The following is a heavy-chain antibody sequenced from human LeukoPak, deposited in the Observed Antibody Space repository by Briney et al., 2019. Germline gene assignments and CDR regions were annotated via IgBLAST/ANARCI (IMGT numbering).Heavy chain of an antibody. J-gene: IGHJ4*02. V-gene: IGHV4-59*01. CDR1: DGSISGYY. CDR2: IYYSGST. D-gene: IGHD1-26*01. Sequence: SETLSLTCTVSDGSISGYYWSWIRQPPGKGLEWIGYIYYSGSTNYNPSLKSRVTISVDTSKNQFSLKLSSVTAADTAVYYCARVYSGSYSPLDYWSQGSLVTVSS. CDR3: ARVYSGSYSPLDY.